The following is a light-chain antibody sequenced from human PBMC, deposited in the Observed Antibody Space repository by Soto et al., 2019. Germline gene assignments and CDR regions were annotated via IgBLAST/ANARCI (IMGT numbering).Light chain of an antibody. J-gene: IGLJ1*01. CDR3: ETWDSNTHV. CDR2: LEGSGSY. CDR1: SGHSSYI. V-gene: IGLV4-60*02. Sequence: QPVLTQSSSASASLGSSVKLTCTLSSGHSSYIIAWHQQQPGKAPRYLMKLEGSGSYNKGSGVPDRFSGSSSGADRYLTISNLQFEDDGDYHCETWDSNTHVFGTGTKVTVL.